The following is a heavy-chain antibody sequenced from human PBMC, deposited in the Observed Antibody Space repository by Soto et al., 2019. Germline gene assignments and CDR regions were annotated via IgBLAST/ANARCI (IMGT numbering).Heavy chain of an antibody. D-gene: IGHD3-16*02. CDR2: ISGSGGST. Sequence: EVQLLESGGGLVQPGGSLRLSCAASGFTFSSYAMSWVRQAPGKGLEWVSAISGSGGSTYYADSVKGRFTISRDNSKNTLHLQMNSLRAEDTAVYYCAKCSMGGITFGGVIVPHFDYWGQGTLVTVSS. J-gene: IGHJ4*02. V-gene: IGHV3-23*01. CDR3: AKCSMGGITFGGVIVPHFDY. CDR1: GFTFSSYA.